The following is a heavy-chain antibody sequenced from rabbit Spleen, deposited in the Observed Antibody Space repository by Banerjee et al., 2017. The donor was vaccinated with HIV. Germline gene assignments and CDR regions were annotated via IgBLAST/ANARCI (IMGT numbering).Heavy chain of an antibody. D-gene: IGHD5-1*01. CDR1: GFSFSDRDV. V-gene: IGHV1S45*01. CDR2: INTATSKA. Sequence: QEQLVESGGGLVQPEGSLTLTCKASGFSFSDRDVMCWVRQAPGKGLEWIACINTATSKAVYASWAKGRFTISKTSSTTVTLQMTSLTAADTASYLCARAGEGGDGYLNLWGPGTLVTVS. CDR3: ARAGEGGDGYLNL. J-gene: IGHJ4*01.